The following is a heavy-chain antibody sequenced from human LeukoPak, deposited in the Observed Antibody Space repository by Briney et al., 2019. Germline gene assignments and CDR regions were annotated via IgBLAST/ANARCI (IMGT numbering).Heavy chain of an antibody. CDR3: AREGERIQLWSRYYYYMDV. D-gene: IGHD5-18*01. Sequence: GASVKVSCKASGYTFTGYYMHWVRQAPGQGLEWMGWINTNTGNPTYAQGFTGRFVFSLDTSVSTAYLQISSLKAEDTAVYYCAREGERIQLWSRYYYYMDVWGKGTTVTVSS. CDR2: INTNTGNP. CDR1: GYTFTGYY. J-gene: IGHJ6*03. V-gene: IGHV7-4-1*02.